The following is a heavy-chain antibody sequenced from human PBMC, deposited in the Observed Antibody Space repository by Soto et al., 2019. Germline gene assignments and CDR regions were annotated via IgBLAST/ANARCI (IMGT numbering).Heavy chain of an antibody. Sequence: QVQLQESGPGLVKPSETLSLSCTVSGGSISSYYWSWFRQSPGKRMEWIGYVHHSWGSSYNPSLQSRAALALDTARRPFSRTVPSVTATDTAVYYCARQGVGPLHGLVDIWGQGTRVTVS. V-gene: IGHV4-59*08. CDR1: GGSISSYY. CDR3: ARQGVGPLHGLVDI. D-gene: IGHD3-10*01. J-gene: IGHJ6*02. CDR2: VHHSWGS.